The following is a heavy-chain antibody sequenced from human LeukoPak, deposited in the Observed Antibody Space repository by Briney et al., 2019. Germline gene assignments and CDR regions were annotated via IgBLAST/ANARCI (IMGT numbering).Heavy chain of an antibody. CDR3: AKGDYVWGSYRSEYNWFDP. V-gene: IGHV1-8*01. J-gene: IGHJ5*02. CDR2: MNPNSGNT. Sequence: GASVKVSCNASGYTFTSYDINWVRQAPGQGLEWMGWMNPNSGNTGYAQKFQGRVTMTRNTSISTAYMELSSLRSEDTAVYYCAKGDYVWGSYRSEYNWFDPWGQGPLVTVSS. CDR1: GYTFTSYD. D-gene: IGHD3-16*02.